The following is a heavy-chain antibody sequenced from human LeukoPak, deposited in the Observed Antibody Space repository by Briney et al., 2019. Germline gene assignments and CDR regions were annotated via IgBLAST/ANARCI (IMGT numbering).Heavy chain of an antibody. CDR1: GFTFSSYA. CDR3: AKDSSSWYYYYYYGMDV. V-gene: IGHV3-23*01. J-gene: IGHJ6*02. CDR2: ISGSGGST. D-gene: IGHD6-13*01. Sequence: GGSLRLSCAASGFTFSSYAMSWVRQAPGKGLEWVSAISGSGGSTEYADSVKGRFTISRDNSKNTLYLQMNSLRAEDTAVYYCAKDSSSWYYYYYYGMDVWGQGTTVTVSS.